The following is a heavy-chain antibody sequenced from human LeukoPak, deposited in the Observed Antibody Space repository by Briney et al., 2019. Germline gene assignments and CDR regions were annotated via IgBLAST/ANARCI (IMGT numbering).Heavy chain of an antibody. CDR1: GGSISSGSYY. Sequence: PSETLSLTCTVSGGSISSGSYYWSWIRQPAGKGLEWIGRIYTSGSTNYNPSLKSRVTISVDTSKNQFSLKLSSVTAADTAVYYCARDPPLLWFGELNDAFDIWGQGTMVTVSS. CDR3: ARDPPLLWFGELNDAFDI. D-gene: IGHD3-10*01. CDR2: IYTSGST. J-gene: IGHJ3*02. V-gene: IGHV4-61*02.